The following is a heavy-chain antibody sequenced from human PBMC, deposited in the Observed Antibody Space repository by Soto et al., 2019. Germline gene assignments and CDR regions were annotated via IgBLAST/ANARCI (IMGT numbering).Heavy chain of an antibody. J-gene: IGHJ3*02. CDR1: GDSVSGDSAA. CDR2: TYYRSKWYN. V-gene: IGHV6-1*01. CDR3: ASYNTSRHAAFAI. Sequence: SQTLPLTCALSGDSVSGDSAAWIWIRQSPSRGLEWLGRTYYRSKWYNDYAVSVKSRITVTPDTSKNQFSLHLNSVTPEDTAVYYCASYNTSRHAAFAIPGQRTTVPVS. D-gene: IGHD1-20*01.